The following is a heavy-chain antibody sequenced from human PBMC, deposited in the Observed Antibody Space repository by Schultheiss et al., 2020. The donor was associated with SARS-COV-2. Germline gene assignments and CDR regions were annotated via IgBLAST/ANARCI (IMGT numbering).Heavy chain of an antibody. CDR2: IRHMGYT. J-gene: IGHJ4*02. V-gene: IGHV4-34*10. D-gene: IGHD5-24*01. CDR3: ARTQEMATSIDY. Sequence: SQTLSLTCAVSGGSFRGHYWTWIRQPPGKGLEWIGEIRHMGYTNYNPSLKSRITMSVDTSKKQFFLRLTSVTAADTAVYFCARTQEMATSIDYWGQGTLVTVSS. CDR1: GGSFRGHY.